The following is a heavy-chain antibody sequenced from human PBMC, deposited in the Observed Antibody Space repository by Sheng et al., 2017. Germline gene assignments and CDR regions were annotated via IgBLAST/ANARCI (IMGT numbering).Heavy chain of an antibody. CDR1: GGTFSSYA. Sequence: QVQLVQSGAEVKKPGSSVKVSCKASGGTFSSYAISWVRQAPGQGLEWMGGIIPIFGTANYAQKFQGRVTITADESTSTAYMELSSLRSEDTAVYYCASYYYGSGSYYADAFDIWGQGTMVTVSS. CDR3: ASYYYGSGSYYADAFDI. J-gene: IGHJ3*02. CDR2: IIPIFGTA. D-gene: IGHD3-10*01. V-gene: IGHV1-69*13.